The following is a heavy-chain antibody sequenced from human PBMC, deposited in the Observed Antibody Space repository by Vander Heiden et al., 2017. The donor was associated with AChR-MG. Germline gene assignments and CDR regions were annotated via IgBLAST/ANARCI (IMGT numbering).Heavy chain of an antibody. CDR1: GYTFPSFV. V-gene: IGHV1-8*01. CDR2: MNPNSGNT. CDR3: ARRSEKGMDV. Sequence: QVQLVQSGAEVKKPGASVKVSCKASGYTFPSFVINWVRQATGQGLEWMGWMNPNSGNTGDAQKFQGRVTMTRNTSISTAYMEMSSLRSEDTAVYYCARRSEKGMDVWGQGTTVTVSS. J-gene: IGHJ6*02.